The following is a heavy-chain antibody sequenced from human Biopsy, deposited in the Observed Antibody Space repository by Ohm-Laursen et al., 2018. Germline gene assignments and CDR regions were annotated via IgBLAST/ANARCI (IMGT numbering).Heavy chain of an antibody. CDR2: IRSGGDYM. V-gene: IGHV3-21*01. Sequence: SLRLSCAASGFTLSYYSMTWVRQAPGKGLEWVSSIRSGGDYMFYADSVKGRFTISRDNAKNTVDLQMNSLRAEDTAVYYCARDGRGYNYQYYYGMDVWGQGTAVTVSS. CDR3: ARDGRGYNYQYYYGMDV. J-gene: IGHJ6*02. D-gene: IGHD1-1*01. CDR1: GFTLSYYS.